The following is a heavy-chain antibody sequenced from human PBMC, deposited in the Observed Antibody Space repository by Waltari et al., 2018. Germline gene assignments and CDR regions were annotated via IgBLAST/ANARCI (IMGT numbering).Heavy chain of an antibody. CDR2: ASFDGSTT. CDR3: AKDAFGNTYLDH. D-gene: IGHD3-10*01. CDR1: GFRLSPFG. Sequence: QVQLVESVGGVVQPGMSLRLPCAASGFRLSPFGMHWVRQAPGKGLEWVALASFDGSTTYYADSVRGRFTISRDNSKNTLYLDINTLRVDDTAIYYCAKDAFGNTYLDHWGQGTLVTVSS. V-gene: IGHV3-30*18. J-gene: IGHJ5*02.